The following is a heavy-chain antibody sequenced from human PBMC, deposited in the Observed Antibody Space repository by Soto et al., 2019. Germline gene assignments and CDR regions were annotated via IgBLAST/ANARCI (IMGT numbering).Heavy chain of an antibody. J-gene: IGHJ4*02. CDR3: ARRYGRLAYDFWSGYIYY. V-gene: IGHV4-30-4*01. CDR1: GDSIRSVYYC. D-gene: IGHD3-3*01. CDR2: MYSSGTT. Sequence: SETLSLTCTVSGDSIRSVYYCWSWIRQPPGKGLEWIGHMYSSGTTYSNPSLRSRLTISIDMSKNQFSLRLRSVTAADTAVYFCARRYGRLAYDFWSGYIYYWGQGILVTVSS.